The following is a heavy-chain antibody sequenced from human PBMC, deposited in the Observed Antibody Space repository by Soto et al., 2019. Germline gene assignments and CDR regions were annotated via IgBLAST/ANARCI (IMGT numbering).Heavy chain of an antibody. D-gene: IGHD3-22*01. Sequence: QVQLVQSGAEVKKPGASVKVSCKASGYTFTSYGISWVRQAPGQGLEWMGWISAYNGNTNYAQKLQGRGTMTTDTSTSTAYMGLRSLRSDDTAVHYCARAQNYHDRIPPGYFDLWGRGTLVTVSS. CDR1: GYTFTSYG. CDR3: ARAQNYHDRIPPGYFDL. V-gene: IGHV1-18*01. J-gene: IGHJ2*01. CDR2: ISAYNGNT.